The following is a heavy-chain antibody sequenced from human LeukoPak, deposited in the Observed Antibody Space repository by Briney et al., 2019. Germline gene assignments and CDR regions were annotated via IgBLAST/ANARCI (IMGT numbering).Heavy chain of an antibody. CDR2: ISAYDGNT. J-gene: IGHJ6*02. CDR1: GYTFTSYG. V-gene: IGHV1-18*01. Sequence: ASVKVSGKASGYTFTSYGISWVRQAPGQGLEWMGWISAYDGNTNYAQKFQGRVTMTTDTSTSTAYMELRSLRSDDTAVYYCARVNYYGSAIPGGYYGMDVWGQGTTVTVSS. D-gene: IGHD3-10*01. CDR3: ARVNYYGSAIPGGYYGMDV.